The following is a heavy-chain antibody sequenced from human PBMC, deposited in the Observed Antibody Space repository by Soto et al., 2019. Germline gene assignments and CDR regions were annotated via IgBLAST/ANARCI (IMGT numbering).Heavy chain of an antibody. CDR1: GYTFTSYG. CDR3: AREREDFYGDYSYMDV. CDR2: ISAYNGNT. Sequence: GASVKVSCKASGYTFTSYGISWVRQAPGQGLEWMGWISAYNGNTNYAQKLQGRVTMTTGTSTSTAYMELRSLRSDDTAVYYCAREREDFYGDYSYMDVWGKGTTVTVSS. J-gene: IGHJ6*03. V-gene: IGHV1-18*01. D-gene: IGHD4-17*01.